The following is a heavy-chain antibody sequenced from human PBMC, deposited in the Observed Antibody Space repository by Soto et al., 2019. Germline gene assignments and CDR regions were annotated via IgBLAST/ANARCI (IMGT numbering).Heavy chain of an antibody. D-gene: IGHD3-3*01. J-gene: IGHJ6*02. CDR3: AREPYDFWSGYSHYYGMDV. V-gene: IGHV4-59*01. CDR1: GGSISSYY. Sequence: QVQLQESGPGLVKPSETLSLTCTVSGGSISSYYWSWIRQPPGKGLEWIGYIYYSGSTNYNPPLKSRVTISVDTSKNQFSLKLSSVTAADTAVYYCAREPYDFWSGYSHYYGMDVWGQGTTVTVSS. CDR2: IYYSGST.